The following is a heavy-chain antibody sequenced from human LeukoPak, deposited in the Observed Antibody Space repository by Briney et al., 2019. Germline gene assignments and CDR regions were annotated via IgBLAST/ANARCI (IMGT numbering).Heavy chain of an antibody. Sequence: GGSLRLSCAASGFTFSSYAMHWVRQAPGKGLEWVAVISYDGSNKYYADSVKGRFTISRDNSKNTLYLQMNSLRAEDTAVYYCAKSRQWLPRAPSFDYWGQGTLVTVSS. V-gene: IGHV3-30-3*02. CDR1: GFTFSSYA. J-gene: IGHJ4*02. CDR3: AKSRQWLPRAPSFDY. CDR2: ISYDGSNK. D-gene: IGHD6-19*01.